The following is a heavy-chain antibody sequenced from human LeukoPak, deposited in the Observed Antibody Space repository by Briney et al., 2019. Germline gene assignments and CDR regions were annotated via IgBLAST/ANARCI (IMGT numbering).Heavy chain of an antibody. CDR3: ARGKNYDSSGYYYY. Sequence: ASVKVSCKASGYTFTSYGISWVRQAPGQGLEWMGWISAYNGNTNYAQKFQGRVTITTDESTSTAYMELSSLRSEDTAVYYCARGKNYDSSGYYYYWGQGTLVTVSS. V-gene: IGHV1-18*01. CDR1: GYTFTSYG. CDR2: ISAYNGNT. J-gene: IGHJ4*02. D-gene: IGHD3-22*01.